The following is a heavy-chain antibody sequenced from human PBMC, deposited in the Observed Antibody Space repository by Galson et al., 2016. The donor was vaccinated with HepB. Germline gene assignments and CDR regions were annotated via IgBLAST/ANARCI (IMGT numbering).Heavy chain of an antibody. J-gene: IGHJ4*02. CDR3: ASADYYDNRGYFDS. CDR2: VSGSGEHT. Sequence: SLRLSCAASGFIFSNYAMTWVRQAPGKGLEWVSTVSGSGEHTFYADSVRGRFTISRDNSKGTVLLQMHSLRADDTAVYYCASADYYDNRGYFDSWGQGTRVTVSS. CDR1: GFIFSNYA. V-gene: IGHV3-23*01. D-gene: IGHD3-22*01.